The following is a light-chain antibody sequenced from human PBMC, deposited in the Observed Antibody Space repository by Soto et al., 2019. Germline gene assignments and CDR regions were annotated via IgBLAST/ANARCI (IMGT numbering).Light chain of an antibody. J-gene: IGLJ2*01. CDR3: QTWGTGIGV. CDR2: LNSDGSH. CDR1: SGHRNYA. V-gene: IGLV4-69*01. Sequence: QPVLTQSPSASASLGASVKLTCTLSSGHRNYAIAWHQQQPEKGPRYLMKLNSDGSHSKGDGIPDRFSGSSSGAERYLPISRLQSEDEADYYCQTWGTGIGVFGGGTKLTVL.